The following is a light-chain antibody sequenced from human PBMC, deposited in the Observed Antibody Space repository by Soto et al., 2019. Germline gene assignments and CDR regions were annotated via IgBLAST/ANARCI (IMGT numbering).Light chain of an antibody. V-gene: IGKV1-6*01. J-gene: IGKJ1*01. Sequence: AIQMTQSPSSLSASVGDRVTITCRASQGIRNDSAWYQQKPGKAPKLLIYAASTLHSGVPSRFSGSGSGTDFTLTISSLQPEDFATYYCLQDYNYPWTFGQGTKVDIK. CDR2: AAS. CDR1: QGIRND. CDR3: LQDYNYPWT.